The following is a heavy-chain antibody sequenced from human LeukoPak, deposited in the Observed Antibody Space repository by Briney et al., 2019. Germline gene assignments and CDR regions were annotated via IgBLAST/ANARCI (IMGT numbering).Heavy chain of an antibody. V-gene: IGHV5-51*01. CDR1: GYSFTSYW. CDR2: IHPGDSDT. CDR3: ARHGGYCSSSSCYAPFDY. Sequence: GESLKTSCKGSGYSFTSYWIAWVRQMPGKGLEWMGIIHPGDSDTRYSPSFQGQVTISADKSINTAYLQWSSLKASDTAIYYCARHGGYCSSSSCYAPFDYWGRGTLVTVSS. D-gene: IGHD2-2*01. J-gene: IGHJ4*02.